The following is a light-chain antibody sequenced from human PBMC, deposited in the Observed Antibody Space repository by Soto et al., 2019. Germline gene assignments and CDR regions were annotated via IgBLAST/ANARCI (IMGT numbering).Light chain of an antibody. Sequence: DIQMTQFPSSLSASVGDRVTITCRASQSITKYLNWYQQKPGKAPRLLICGASSLQSGVPSRFSGSGSGTDFTLTINSLQPEDFATYYCQQSARAPRTFGQGTKVEIK. J-gene: IGKJ1*01. V-gene: IGKV1-39*01. CDR2: GAS. CDR3: QQSARAPRT. CDR1: QSITKY.